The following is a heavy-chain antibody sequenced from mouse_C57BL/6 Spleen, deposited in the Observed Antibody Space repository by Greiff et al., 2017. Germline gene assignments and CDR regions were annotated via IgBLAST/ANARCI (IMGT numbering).Heavy chain of an antibody. D-gene: IGHD1-1*01. CDR2: ITPNNGGT. CDR3: ARGDYGSLYAMDY. J-gene: IGHJ4*01. CDR1: GYTFTDYN. Sequence: EVKLVESGPELVKPGASVKIPCKASGYTFTDYNMDWVKQSHGKSLEWIGDITPNNGGTIYNQKFKGKATLTVDKSSSTAYMELRSLTSEDTAVXYCARGDYGSLYAMDYWGQGTSVTVSS. V-gene: IGHV1-18*01.